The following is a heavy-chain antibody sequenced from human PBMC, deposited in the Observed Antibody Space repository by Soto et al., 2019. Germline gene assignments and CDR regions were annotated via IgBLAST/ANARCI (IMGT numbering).Heavy chain of an antibody. CDR3: ARDPPYYGDYSFRLDY. J-gene: IGHJ4*02. V-gene: IGHV3-48*01. CDR1: GFTFSSYS. CDR2: ISSSSSTI. D-gene: IGHD4-17*01. Sequence: EVQLVESGGGLVQPGGSLRLSCAASGFTFSSYSMNWVRQAPGKGLEWVSYISSSSSTIYYADSVKGRFTISRDNAKNSLYLQMNSLRAEDTAVYYCARDPPYYGDYSFRLDYWGQGTLVTVSS.